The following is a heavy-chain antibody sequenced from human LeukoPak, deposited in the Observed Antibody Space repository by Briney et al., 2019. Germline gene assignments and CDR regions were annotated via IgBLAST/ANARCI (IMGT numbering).Heavy chain of an antibody. CDR3: AKDLYSNYGPAEY. D-gene: IGHD4-11*01. J-gene: IGHJ4*02. V-gene: IGHV3-23*01. Sequence: GGSLRLSCAASGFTFSTYAMSWVRQTPAKGLEWVSVISGGGDITYYADSVGGRFTISRDNSKNTLFLQMNSLRDEGTAVYYCAKDLYSNYGPAEYWGQGNLVTVSS. CDR1: GFTFSTYA. CDR2: ISGGGDIT.